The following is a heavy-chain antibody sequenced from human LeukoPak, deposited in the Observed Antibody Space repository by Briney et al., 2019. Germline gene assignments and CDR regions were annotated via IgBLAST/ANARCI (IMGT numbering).Heavy chain of an antibody. V-gene: IGHV3-30-3*01. CDR3: AGETFES. Sequence: GLEWVAIISKDGNIRNYAASVKGRFTVSRDNSKSTLYLQMDNLRIDDTAIYYCAGETFESWGQGTLVTVSS. J-gene: IGHJ4*02. CDR2: ISKDGNIR.